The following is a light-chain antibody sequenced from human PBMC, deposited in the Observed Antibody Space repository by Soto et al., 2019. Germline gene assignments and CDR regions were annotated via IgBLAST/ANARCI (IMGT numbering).Light chain of an antibody. CDR2: GAS. V-gene: IGKV3-20*01. CDR3: QQYSSSPPEFT. Sequence: EIVLTQSPGTLSLSPGERVTLSCRASQGISSSYLAWYQQRPGQAPRLLIFGASYRATGIPDRFSGSGSGTDFTLTISRLEPEDFAVYYCQQYSSSPPEFTFGPGTKVDSK. J-gene: IGKJ3*01. CDR1: QGISSSY.